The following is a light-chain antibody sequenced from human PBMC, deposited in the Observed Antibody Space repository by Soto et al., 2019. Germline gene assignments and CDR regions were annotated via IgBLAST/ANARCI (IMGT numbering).Light chain of an antibody. J-gene: IGLJ1*01. Sequence: QSALTQPASVSESPGQSNTISCTRTSSDVGGYNYVSWYQQHPGKAPKLMIHEISNRHSGDSHRFSGSKSGNTASLTISGLQAEDAADYYRSSYTSCSSPYVFGTGTKVTVL. CDR2: EIS. V-gene: IGLV2-14*01. CDR3: SSYTSCSSPYV. CDR1: SSDVGGYNY.